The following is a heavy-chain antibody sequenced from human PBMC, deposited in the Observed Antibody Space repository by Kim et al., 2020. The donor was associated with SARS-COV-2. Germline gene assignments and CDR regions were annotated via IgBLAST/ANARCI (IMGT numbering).Heavy chain of an antibody. CDR2: IGTAGDT. V-gene: IGHV3-13*01. Sequence: GGSLRLSCAASGFTLSNYDMHWVRQATGKGLEWVSYIGTAGDTNYPGSVKGRFTISRENARNSLHLQMNSLRAGDTAVYYCARDRGIREGGMDVWGQGTTVTVSS. CDR3: ARDRGIREGGMDV. J-gene: IGHJ6*02. D-gene: IGHD3-10*01. CDR1: GFTLSNYD.